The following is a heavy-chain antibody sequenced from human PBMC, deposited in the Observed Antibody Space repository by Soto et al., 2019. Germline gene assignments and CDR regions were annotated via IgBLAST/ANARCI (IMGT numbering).Heavy chain of an antibody. CDR1: GGTFSSYA. CDR3: ARKGYYGSGSYSDY. J-gene: IGHJ4*02. V-gene: IGHV1-69*12. D-gene: IGHD3-10*01. CDR2: IIPIFGTA. Sequence: QVQLVQSGAEVKKPGSSVKVSCKASGGTFSSYAISWVRQAPGQGLEWMGGIIPIFGTANYAQKFQGRVTITADESTSPAYMELSSLRSEDTAVYYCARKGYYGSGSYSDYWGQGTLVTVSS.